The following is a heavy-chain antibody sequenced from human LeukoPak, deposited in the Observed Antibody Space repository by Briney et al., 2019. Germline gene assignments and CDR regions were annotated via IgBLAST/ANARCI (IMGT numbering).Heavy chain of an antibody. V-gene: IGHV1-8*01. D-gene: IGHD1-26*01. CDR3: ARESGCYDNWLDS. CDR1: GYTFTTHY. J-gene: IGHJ5*01. Sequence: ASLKLSCKASGYTFTTHYMNWVRQAPGKGLEWLAWMNPNSGITGYAQKFQGRANMTRDTSRRKVYMQLGSLRHDDTAVYYCARESGCYDNWLDSWGQGTLVTVSS. CDR2: MNPNSGIT.